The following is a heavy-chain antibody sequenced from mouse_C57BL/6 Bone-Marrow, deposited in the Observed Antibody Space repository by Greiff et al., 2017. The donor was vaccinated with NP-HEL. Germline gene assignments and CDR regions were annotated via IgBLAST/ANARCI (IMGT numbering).Heavy chain of an antibody. Sequence: QVQLQQPGAELVMPGASVKLSCKASGYTFTSYWMHWVKQRPGQGLEWIGEIDPSDSYYNYNQKFKGKSTLTVDKSSSTAYMQLSSLTSEDSAVYYCARLPFDYWGQGTTLTVSS. CDR3: ARLPFDY. CDR2: IDPSDSYY. V-gene: IGHV1-69*01. CDR1: GYTFTSYW. J-gene: IGHJ2*01.